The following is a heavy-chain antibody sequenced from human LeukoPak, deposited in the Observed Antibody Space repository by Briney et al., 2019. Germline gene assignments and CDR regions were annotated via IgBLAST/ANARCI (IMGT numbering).Heavy chain of an antibody. Sequence: GGSLRLSCAASGFTFSSYEMNWVRQAPGKGLEWVSYISSSGRTMYYADSVKGRFTISRDNAKNSLYLQMNSLRAEDTALYYCAREKSTAMGSPGYWGQGTLVTVSS. V-gene: IGHV3-48*03. CDR1: GFTFSSYE. CDR2: ISSSGRTM. CDR3: AREKSTAMGSPGY. D-gene: IGHD5-18*01. J-gene: IGHJ4*02.